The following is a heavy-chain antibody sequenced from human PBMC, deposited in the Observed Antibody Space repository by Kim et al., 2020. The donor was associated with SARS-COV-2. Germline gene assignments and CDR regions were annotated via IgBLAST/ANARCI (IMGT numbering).Heavy chain of an antibody. CDR1: GFTFSDYY. J-gene: IGHJ4*02. V-gene: IGHV3-11*01. D-gene: IGHD3-16*02. CDR2: ISSSGSTI. Sequence: GGSLRLSCAASGFTFSDYYMSWIRQAPGKGLEWVSYISSSGSTIYYADSVKGRFTISRDNAKNSLYLQMNSLRAEDTAVYYCAREGDLTLTDYDYVWGSYRPPRYWGQGTLVTVSS. CDR3: AREGDLTLTDYDYVWGSYRPPRY.